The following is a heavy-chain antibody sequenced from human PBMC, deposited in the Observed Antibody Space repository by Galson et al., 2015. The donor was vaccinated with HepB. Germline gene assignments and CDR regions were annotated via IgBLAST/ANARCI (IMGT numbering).Heavy chain of an antibody. CDR1: GYTFTSYA. V-gene: IGHV1-3*01. D-gene: IGHD3-10*01. J-gene: IGHJ3*02. CDR3: ARLPPKGTFDI. CDR2: INAGNGNT. Sequence: SVKVSCKASGYTFTSYAMHWVRQAPGQRLEWMGWINAGNGNTKYSQKFQGRVTITRDTSANTAYMELSSLRSEDTAVYYCARLPPKGTFDIWGQGTMVTVSS.